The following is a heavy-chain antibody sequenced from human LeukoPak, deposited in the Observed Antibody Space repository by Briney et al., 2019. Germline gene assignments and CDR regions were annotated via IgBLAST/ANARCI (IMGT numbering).Heavy chain of an antibody. CDR3: ARFGGPLWFGEVGDFDY. CDR2: ISAYNGNT. Sequence: EASVKVSCKASGYTFTSYGISWVRQAPGQGLEWMGWISAYNGNTNYAQKLQGRVTMTTDTSTSTAYMELRSLRSDDTAVYYCARFGGPLWFGEVGDFDYWGQGTLVTVSS. CDR1: GYTFTSYG. D-gene: IGHD3-10*01. J-gene: IGHJ4*02. V-gene: IGHV1-18*01.